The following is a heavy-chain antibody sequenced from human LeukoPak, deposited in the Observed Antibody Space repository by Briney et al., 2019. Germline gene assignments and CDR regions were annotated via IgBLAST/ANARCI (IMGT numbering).Heavy chain of an antibody. CDR1: GGSISSSAYY. V-gene: IGHV4-39*01. J-gene: IGHJ3*02. CDR2: FYYSGST. Sequence: SETLSLTCTVSGGSISSSAYYWGWIRQPPGKGLEWIGNFYYSGSTYYNPSLKSRVTMSVDTSKNQFSLRLSSVTAADTAVYHCARLNPTTGTDAFDIWGQGTLVTVSS. D-gene: IGHD4-17*01. CDR3: ARLNPTTGTDAFDI.